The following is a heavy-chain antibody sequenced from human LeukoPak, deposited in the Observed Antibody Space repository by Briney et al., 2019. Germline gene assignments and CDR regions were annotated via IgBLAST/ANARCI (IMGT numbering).Heavy chain of an antibody. CDR1: GFTFDDYA. D-gene: IGHD5-12*01. CDR2: ISWNSGSI. CDR3: ASGSPLRYYYYMDV. Sequence: GGSLRLSCAASGFTFDDYAMHWVRQAPGKGLEWVSGISWNSGSIGYADPVKGRFTISRDNSENTLYLQMNSLRAEDTAVYYCASGSPLRYYYYMDVWGKGTTVTVSS. J-gene: IGHJ6*03. V-gene: IGHV3-9*01.